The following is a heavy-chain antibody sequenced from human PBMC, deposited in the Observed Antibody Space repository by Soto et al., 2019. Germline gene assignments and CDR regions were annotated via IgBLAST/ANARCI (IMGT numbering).Heavy chain of an antibody. CDR1: GGSFSDYY. V-gene: IGHV4-34*01. CDR2: VYHSGST. D-gene: IGHD2-15*01. Sequence: SETLSLTCAVYGGSFSDYYWSWIRQPPGKGLEWIGEVYHSGSTDYNPSLKSRVTISVGAANNQFSLKLSSVTAADTAVYYCARGGACSGGSCYSVFDFDYWGQGTLVTVSS. J-gene: IGHJ4*02. CDR3: ARGGACSGGSCYSVFDFDY.